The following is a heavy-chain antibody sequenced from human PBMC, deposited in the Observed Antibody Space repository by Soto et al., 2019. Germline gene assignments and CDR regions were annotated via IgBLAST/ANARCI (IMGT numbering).Heavy chain of an antibody. J-gene: IGHJ4*02. CDR2: INQAGNEK. CDR3: AKAPYGSWSSYYFDS. V-gene: IGHV3-7*03. CDR1: GFTFSSYW. D-gene: IGHD3-10*01. Sequence: EVQLVESGGGLVQPGGSLRISCAASGFTFSSYWMSWVRQAPGKGLEWVAHINQAGNEKYYVDSVKGRFTISRDNAKNSLFLQMDSLRAEDTAVYYCAKAPYGSWSSYYFDSWGQGTLVAVSS.